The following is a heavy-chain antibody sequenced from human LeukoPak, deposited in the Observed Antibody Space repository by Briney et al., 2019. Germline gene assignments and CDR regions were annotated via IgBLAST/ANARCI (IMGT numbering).Heavy chain of an antibody. CDR1: GGTFSSYA. Sequence: ASVKVSCKASGGTFSSYAISWVRQAPGQGLEWMGVIIPIFGTANYAQKFQGRVTITADESTSTAYMELSSLRSEDTAVYYCARGSANFGVVSQGGKAFDIWGQGTMVTVSS. D-gene: IGHD3-3*01. J-gene: IGHJ3*02. CDR2: IIPIFGTA. CDR3: ARGSANFGVVSQGGKAFDI. V-gene: IGHV1-69*13.